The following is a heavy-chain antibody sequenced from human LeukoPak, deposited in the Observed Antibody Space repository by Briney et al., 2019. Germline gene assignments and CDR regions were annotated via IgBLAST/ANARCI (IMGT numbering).Heavy chain of an antibody. CDR2: IRYDGNNK. D-gene: IGHD2-15*01. CDR3: AKDQRWSFDY. Sequence: GGSPRLSCAASGFTFSYYGMHWVRQAPGKGLEWVAFIRYDGNNKYNADSVKGRFTISRDNSKNTLYLHMNSLRPEDTAVYYCAKDQRWSFDYWGQGTLVTVSS. CDR1: GFTFSYYG. J-gene: IGHJ4*02. V-gene: IGHV3-30*02.